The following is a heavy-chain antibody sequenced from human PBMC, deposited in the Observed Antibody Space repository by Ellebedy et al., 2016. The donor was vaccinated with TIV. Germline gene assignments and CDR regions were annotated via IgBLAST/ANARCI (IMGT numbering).Heavy chain of an antibody. V-gene: IGHV4-59*08. CDR3: ARHAHVTGDAAFGV. Sequence: MPGGSLRLSCTVSGGSISGFWSWIRRPPGKGLEWIGYIYSGGDTKYNPSLNSRVAMSLDTSKKEFSLKLFSVTASDSAVYYCARHAHVTGDAAFGVWGQGRMVTVSS. D-gene: IGHD1-26*01. J-gene: IGHJ3*01. CDR1: GGSISGF. CDR2: IYSGGDT.